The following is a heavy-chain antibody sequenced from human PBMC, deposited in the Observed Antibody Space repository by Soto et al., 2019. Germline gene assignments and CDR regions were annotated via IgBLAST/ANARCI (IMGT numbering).Heavy chain of an antibody. D-gene: IGHD3-3*01. Sequence: GGSLRLSCAASGFTFSSYGMHWVRQAPGKGLEWVAVISYDGSNKYYADSVKGRFTISRDNSKNTLYLQMNSLRAEDTAVYYCAKDRTDFHGFVDYWGQGTLVTVSS. CDR2: ISYDGSNK. CDR1: GFTFSSYG. V-gene: IGHV3-30*18. J-gene: IGHJ4*02. CDR3: AKDRTDFHGFVDY.